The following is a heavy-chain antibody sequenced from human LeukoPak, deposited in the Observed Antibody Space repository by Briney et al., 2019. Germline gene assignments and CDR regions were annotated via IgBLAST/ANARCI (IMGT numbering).Heavy chain of an antibody. J-gene: IGHJ6*03. CDR2: IYTSGST. CDR1: GYSISSGYY. V-gene: IGHV4-38-2*02. Sequence: SETLSLTCTVSGYSISSGYYWGWIRQPPGKGLEWIGRIYTSGSTNYNPSLKSRVTISVDTSKNQFSLKLSSVTAADTAVYYCARVRGDYGEDYYYYYMDVWGKGTTVTISS. D-gene: IGHD4-17*01. CDR3: ARVRGDYGEDYYYYYMDV.